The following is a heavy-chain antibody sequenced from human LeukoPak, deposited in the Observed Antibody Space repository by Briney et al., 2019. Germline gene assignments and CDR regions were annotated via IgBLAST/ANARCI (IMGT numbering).Heavy chain of an antibody. Sequence: SETLSLTCAVYGGSFSGYYWSWIRQPPGKGLEWIGEINHSGSTNYNPSLKSRVTISVDTSKNQFSLKLSSVTAADTAVYYCAGGDYDFWSGYHFFDYWGQGTLVTVSS. J-gene: IGHJ4*02. V-gene: IGHV4-34*01. CDR1: GGSFSGYY. D-gene: IGHD3-3*01. CDR3: AGGDYDFWSGYHFFDY. CDR2: INHSGST.